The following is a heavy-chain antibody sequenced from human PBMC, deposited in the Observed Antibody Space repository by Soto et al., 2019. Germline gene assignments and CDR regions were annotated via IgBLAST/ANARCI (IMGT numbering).Heavy chain of an antibody. D-gene: IGHD2-2*02. J-gene: IGHJ6*02. CDR1: GYTFTSYG. V-gene: IGHV1-18*01. CDR3: AREDIVVVPAAIRVPYYYGMDV. CDR2: ISAYNGNT. Sequence: ASVKVSCKASGYTFTSYGISWVRQAPGQGLEWMGWISAYNGNTNYAQKLQGRVTMTTDTSTSTAYMELRSLRSDDTAVYYCAREDIVVVPAAIRVPYYYGMDVWGQGTTVTVPS.